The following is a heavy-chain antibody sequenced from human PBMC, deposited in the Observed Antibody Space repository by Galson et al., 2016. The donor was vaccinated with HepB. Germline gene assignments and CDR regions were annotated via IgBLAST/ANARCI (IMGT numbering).Heavy chain of an antibody. D-gene: IGHD2-15*01. V-gene: IGHV3-33*01. J-gene: IGHJ3*02. CDR2: IWFDGINK. CDR1: GFTFSSYG. CDR3: ARQIGGHCRGGTCSYDAFDI. Sequence: SLRLSCAASGFTFSSYGTHWVRQAPGKGLEWLAVIWFDGINKYYADSVKGRFTISRDGSQTTVYLQMSSLRAADTAVYYCARQIGGHCRGGTCSYDAFDIGGQGTMVTVSS.